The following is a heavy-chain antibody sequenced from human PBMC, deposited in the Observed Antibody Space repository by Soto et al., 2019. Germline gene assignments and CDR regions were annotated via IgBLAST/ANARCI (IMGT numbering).Heavy chain of an antibody. Sequence: EVQLVESGGGLVQPGGSLRLSCAGYGFTFSSYEMNWVRQAPGKGLEWVSFISGSGTTTYYADSVRGRFTISRDNTKNSLYLQMNSLRGEDTGVYYCTRVLYGTSWGQGTLVTVSS. J-gene: IGHJ5*02. CDR1: GFTFSSYE. CDR2: ISGSGTTT. D-gene: IGHD2-2*02. V-gene: IGHV3-48*03. CDR3: TRVLYGTS.